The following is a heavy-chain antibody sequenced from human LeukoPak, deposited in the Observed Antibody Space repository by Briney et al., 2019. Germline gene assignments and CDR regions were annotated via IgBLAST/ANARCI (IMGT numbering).Heavy chain of an antibody. D-gene: IGHD1-14*01. CDR2: ISGTTSGT. V-gene: IGHV3-23*01. CDR1: GFTFSTCA. CDR3: AKVRTYFYHGLDV. J-gene: IGHJ6*02. Sequence: QPGGSLRLSCAASGFTFSTCAMSWVRQAPGKGLEWVSGISGTTSGTYYADSVKGRFTISRDNSKNTLFLQVNRLRAEDTAVYYCAKVRTYFYHGLDVWGQGTTVTVSS.